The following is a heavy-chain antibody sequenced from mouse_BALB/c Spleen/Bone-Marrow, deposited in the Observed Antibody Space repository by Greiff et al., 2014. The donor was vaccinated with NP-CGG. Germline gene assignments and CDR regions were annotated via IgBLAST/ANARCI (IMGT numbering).Heavy chain of an antibody. Sequence: DVHLVESGGGLVRPGGSLKLSCAASGFTFSSYTMSWVRQTPEKRLEWVAYISNGGGSTYYPDTVKGRFTISRDNAKNTLYLQMSSLKSEDTAMYYCARHGYYGSRAMDYWGQGTSVTVSS. CDR2: ISNGGGST. D-gene: IGHD1-1*01. V-gene: IGHV5-12-2*01. CDR3: ARHGYYGSRAMDY. J-gene: IGHJ4*01. CDR1: GFTFSSYT.